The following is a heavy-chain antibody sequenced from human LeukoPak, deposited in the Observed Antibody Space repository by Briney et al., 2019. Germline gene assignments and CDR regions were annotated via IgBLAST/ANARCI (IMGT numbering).Heavy chain of an antibody. CDR3: TRDLSPGGADV. J-gene: IGHJ6*02. CDR1: RFTLKTYW. V-gene: IGHV3-74*03. CDR2: INGDGSSL. D-gene: IGHD3-10*01. Sequence: PGGSLRLSCAASRFTLKTYWMNWVRQAPGKGLVWVARINGDGSSLTYADSVKGRFTVSRDNAKNSLYLQMNSLRVEDSALYYCTRDLSPGGADVWGQGTTVTVSS.